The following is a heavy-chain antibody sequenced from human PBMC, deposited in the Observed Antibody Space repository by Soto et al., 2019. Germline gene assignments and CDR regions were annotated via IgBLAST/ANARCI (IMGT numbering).Heavy chain of an antibody. Sequence: SVKVSSKDSGFTFTSYDINWARQANGQGREWMGWMNPNRGTADYAQKFQGRVTITADESTSTAYMELSSLRSEDTAVYYCARDLPEMATTKVIYGMDVWGQGTTVTVSS. CDR3: ARDLPEMATTKVIYGMDV. CDR2: MNPNRGTA. V-gene: IGHV1-69*13. D-gene: IGHD5-12*01. CDR1: GFTFTSYD. J-gene: IGHJ6*02.